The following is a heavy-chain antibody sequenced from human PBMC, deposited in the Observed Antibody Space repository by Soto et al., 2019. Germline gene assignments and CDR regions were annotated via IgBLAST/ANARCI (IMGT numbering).Heavy chain of an antibody. CDR2: ISGSGGTT. CDR1: GFTFRSFA. CDR3: AKDTLPDYDILTGTDC. J-gene: IGHJ4*02. V-gene: IGHV3-23*01. Sequence: PGGSLRLSCAASGFTFRSFAMSRVRQAPGKGLEWVSDISGSGGTTFYADSVKGRFGISRDNSKNTLYLQMNSLRAEDTAIYFCAKDTLPDYDILTGTDCWGQGTLVNVSS. D-gene: IGHD3-9*01.